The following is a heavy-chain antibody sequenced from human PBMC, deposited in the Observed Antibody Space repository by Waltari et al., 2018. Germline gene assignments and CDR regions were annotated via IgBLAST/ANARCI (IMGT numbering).Heavy chain of an antibody. CDR1: GFTFGAYS. CDR3: ARESSTSQRDSFDI. CDR2: INSNGRAI. Sequence: EVQLVESGGGLVQPGGSLRLSCTVSGFTFGAYSMNWVRQAPGQGLEWVSYINSNGRAIFYADSVKGRFTISRDNAKNSLYLQMNSLGVEDMAVYYCARESSTSQRDSFDIWGQGTMVTVSS. J-gene: IGHJ3*02. V-gene: IGHV3-48*04. D-gene: IGHD6-19*01.